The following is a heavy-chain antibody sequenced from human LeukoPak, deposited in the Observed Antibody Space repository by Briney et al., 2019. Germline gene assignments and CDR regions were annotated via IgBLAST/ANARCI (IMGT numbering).Heavy chain of an antibody. CDR2: IHYSETT. D-gene: IGHD5-24*01. CDR3: ARDERDGYNYGFDY. V-gene: IGHV4-39*02. Sequence: SETLSLTCTVSGGSISSSNYYWGWIRQPPGKGLEWIASIHYSETTYYNPSLKSRVTISVDTSKNHFSLKLSSVTAADPAVYYGARDERDGYNYGFDYWGQGTLVTVSS. J-gene: IGHJ4*02. CDR1: GGSISSSNYY.